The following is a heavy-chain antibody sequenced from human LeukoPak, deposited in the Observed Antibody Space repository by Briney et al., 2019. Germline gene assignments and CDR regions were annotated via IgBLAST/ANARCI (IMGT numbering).Heavy chain of an antibody. CDR2: IYYSGST. J-gene: IGHJ4*02. CDR1: GGSISSYY. Sequence: PSGTLSLTCTVSGGSISSYYWGWIRQPPGKGLEWIGSIYYSGSTYYNPSLKSRVTISVDTSKNQFSLKLSSVTAADTAVYYCGQSRAMVIPFFDCWGQGTLVTVSS. D-gene: IGHD5-18*01. V-gene: IGHV4-39*07. CDR3: GQSRAMVIPFFDC.